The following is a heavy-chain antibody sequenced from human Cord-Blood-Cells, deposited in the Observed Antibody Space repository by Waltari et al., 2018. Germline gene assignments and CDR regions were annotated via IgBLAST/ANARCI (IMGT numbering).Heavy chain of an antibody. D-gene: IGHD3-22*01. CDR1: GFTFSSYA. J-gene: IGHJ4*02. CDR2: ISYDGSNK. V-gene: IGHV3-30*04. Sequence: QVQLVESGGGVVQPGRSLRLSCAASGFTFSSYAMHWFGQAPGKGLEWVAVISYDGSNKYYADSVKGRFTISRDNSKNTLYLQMNSLRAEDTAVYYCERGENYYDSSGYYYWGQGTLVTVSS. CDR3: ERGENYYDSSGYYY.